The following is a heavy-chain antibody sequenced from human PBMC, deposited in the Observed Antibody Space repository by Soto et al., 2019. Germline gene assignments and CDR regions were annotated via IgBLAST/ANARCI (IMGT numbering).Heavy chain of an antibody. Sequence: EVQLVESGGGLVQPGGSLRLSCAASGFTFSSYSMNWVRQAPGKGLEWVSYISSSSSTIYYADSVKGRFTISRDNAKNSLYLPMNGLRAEDTAVYYCASASSSWGGALRFDYWGQGTLVTVSS. CDR1: GFTFSSYS. CDR3: ASASSSWGGALRFDY. D-gene: IGHD6-13*01. V-gene: IGHV3-48*01. J-gene: IGHJ4*02. CDR2: ISSSSSTI.